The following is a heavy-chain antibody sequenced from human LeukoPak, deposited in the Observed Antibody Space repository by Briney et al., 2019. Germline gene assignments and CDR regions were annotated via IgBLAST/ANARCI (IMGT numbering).Heavy chain of an antibody. D-gene: IGHD3-9*01. Sequence: ASVMVSCKASGYTFTGHFVHWVRRAPGQGLEWMGWINPNSGGAKYAQNFQGRVSMTTDTSISTAYMELSRLRSGDTAVYYCARALRTDILTTDYWGQGTLVTVSS. CDR3: ARALRTDILTTDY. CDR2: INPNSGGA. CDR1: GYTFTGHF. J-gene: IGHJ4*02. V-gene: IGHV1-2*02.